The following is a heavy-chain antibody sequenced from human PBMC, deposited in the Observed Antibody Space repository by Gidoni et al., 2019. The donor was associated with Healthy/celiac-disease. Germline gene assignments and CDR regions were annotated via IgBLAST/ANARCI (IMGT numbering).Heavy chain of an antibody. CDR2: ISYDGSNK. CDR3: ARGTGWQWLDY. D-gene: IGHD6-19*01. J-gene: IGHJ4*02. CDR1: GFTFSSYA. V-gene: IGHV3-30-3*01. Sequence: QVQLVESGGGVVQPGRSLRLSCAASGFTFSSYAMHWVRQAPGKGLEWVAVISYDGSNKYYADSVKGRFTSSRDNSKNTLYLQMNSLRAEDTAVYYCARGTGWQWLDYWGQGTLVTVSS.